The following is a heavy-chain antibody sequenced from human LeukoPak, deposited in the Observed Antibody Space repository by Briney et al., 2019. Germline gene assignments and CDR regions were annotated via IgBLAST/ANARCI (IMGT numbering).Heavy chain of an antibody. Sequence: ASETLSLTCTVSGGSIRSYYWSRIRQSPGKGLEWMGYIYYSGSTNYNPSLKGRVTISVDTSKNQFSLKLSSVTAADTAVYYCARDLRMGNAFDIWGQGTMVTVSS. CDR1: GGSIRSYY. CDR3: ARDLRMGNAFDI. V-gene: IGHV4-59*01. J-gene: IGHJ3*02. D-gene: IGHD5/OR15-5a*01. CDR2: IYYSGST.